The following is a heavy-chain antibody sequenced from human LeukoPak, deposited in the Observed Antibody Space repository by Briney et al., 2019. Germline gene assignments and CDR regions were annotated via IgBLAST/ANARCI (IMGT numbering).Heavy chain of an antibody. CDR1: GFIFSTYT. J-gene: IGHJ4*02. Sequence: PGGSLRLSCEASGFIFSTYTMHWVRQAPGKGLEWVAVISSDGSKTYYADSVRGRFTISRDNSKNTLYLQMNSLKTEDTAAYYCARDGGANSGSKIHKYGAFDYWGQGTLVTVSS. CDR2: ISSDGSKT. V-gene: IGHV3-30-3*01. CDR3: ARDGGANSGSKIHKYGAFDY. D-gene: IGHD1-26*01.